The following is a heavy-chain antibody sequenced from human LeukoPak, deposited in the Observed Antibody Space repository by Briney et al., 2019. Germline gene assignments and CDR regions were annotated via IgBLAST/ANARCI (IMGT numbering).Heavy chain of an antibody. J-gene: IGHJ3*02. CDR2: INHSGST. Sequence: SETLSLTCAVYGGSFSGYYWSWIRQPPGKGLEWIGEINHSGSTNYNPSLKSRVTISVDTSKNQFSLKLSSVTAADTAVYYCARERDSSGWSNHAFDIWGQGTMVTVSS. D-gene: IGHD6-19*01. V-gene: IGHV4-34*01. CDR3: ARERDSSGWSNHAFDI. CDR1: GGSFSGYY.